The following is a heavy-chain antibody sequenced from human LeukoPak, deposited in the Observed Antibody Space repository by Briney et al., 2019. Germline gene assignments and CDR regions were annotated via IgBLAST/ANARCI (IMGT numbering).Heavy chain of an antibody. V-gene: IGHV4-4*02. CDR2: IYHSGST. CDR1: GGSISSSNW. Sequence: SGTLSLTCAVSGGSISSSNWWSWVRQPPGKGLEWIGEIYHSGSTNYNPSLKSRVTISVDKSKNQFSLKLSSVTAADTAVYYCARERSGWEYYFDYWGQGTLVTVSS. CDR3: ARERSGWEYYFDY. J-gene: IGHJ4*02. D-gene: IGHD6-19*01.